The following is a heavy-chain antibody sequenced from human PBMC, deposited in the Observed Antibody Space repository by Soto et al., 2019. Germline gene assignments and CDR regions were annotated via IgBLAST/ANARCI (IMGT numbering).Heavy chain of an antibody. CDR2: IRSKANSYAT. V-gene: IGHV3-73*02. Sequence: EVQLVESGGGLVQPGGSLKLSCAASGFTFSGSAMHWVRQASGKGLEWVGRIRSKANSYATAYAASVKGRFTISRDDSKNTAYLQMNSLKTEDRAVYYCTRHREGAPLHWGQGTTVTVSS. J-gene: IGHJ6*02. D-gene: IGHD1-26*01. CDR1: GFTFSGSA. CDR3: TRHREGAPLH.